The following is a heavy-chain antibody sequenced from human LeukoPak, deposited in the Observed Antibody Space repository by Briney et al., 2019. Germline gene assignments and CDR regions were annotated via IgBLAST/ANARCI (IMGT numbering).Heavy chain of an antibody. CDR3: ARDRGGSYSHNWFDP. CDR1: GGTFSSYA. Sequence: SAKVSCKASGGTFSSYAISWVRQAPGQGLEWMGGIIPIFGTANYAQKFQGRVTITTDESTSTAYMELSSLRSEDTAVYYCARDRGGSYSHNWFDPWGQGTLVTVSS. J-gene: IGHJ5*02. CDR2: IIPIFGTA. D-gene: IGHD1-26*01. V-gene: IGHV1-69*05.